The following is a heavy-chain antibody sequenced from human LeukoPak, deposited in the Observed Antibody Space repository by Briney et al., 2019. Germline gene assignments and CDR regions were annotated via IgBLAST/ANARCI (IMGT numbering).Heavy chain of an antibody. Sequence: PGGSLRLSCAASGFTFSSYAMSWVRQAPGKGLEWVSAISGSGGSTYYADSVKGRFTISRDNSKNTLYLQMNSLRAEDTAVYYCAKLGSSTSTSNWFDPWGQGTLVTVSS. J-gene: IGHJ5*02. D-gene: IGHD2-2*01. CDR2: ISGSGGST. CDR1: GFTFSSYA. V-gene: IGHV3-23*01. CDR3: AKLGSSTSTSNWFDP.